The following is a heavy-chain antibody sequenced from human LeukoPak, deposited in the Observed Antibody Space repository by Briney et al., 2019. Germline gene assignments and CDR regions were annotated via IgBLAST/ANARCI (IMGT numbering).Heavy chain of an antibody. Sequence: ASVKVSCKASGYTFTSYGISWVRQAPGQGLEWMGWISAYNGNTNYAQKLQGRVTMTTDTSTSTAYMELGSLRSDDTAVYYCASSPIYGDYVDYYYGMDVWGQGTTVTVSS. J-gene: IGHJ6*02. CDR2: ISAYNGNT. CDR3: ASSPIYGDYVDYYYGMDV. D-gene: IGHD4-17*01. CDR1: GYTFTSYG. V-gene: IGHV1-18*01.